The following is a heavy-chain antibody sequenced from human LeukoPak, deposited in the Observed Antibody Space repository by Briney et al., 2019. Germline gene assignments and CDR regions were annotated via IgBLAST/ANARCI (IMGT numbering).Heavy chain of an antibody. V-gene: IGHV1-69*04. CDR2: IIPILGIA. D-gene: IGHD2-2*01. CDR1: GGTLSSYA. J-gene: IGHJ4*02. Sequence: SVKVSCKASGGTLSSYAISWVRQAPGQGLEWMGRIIPILGIANYAQKFQGRVTITADKSTGTAYMELSSLRSEDTAVYYCAVPAATFDYWGQGTLVTVSS. CDR3: AVPAATFDY.